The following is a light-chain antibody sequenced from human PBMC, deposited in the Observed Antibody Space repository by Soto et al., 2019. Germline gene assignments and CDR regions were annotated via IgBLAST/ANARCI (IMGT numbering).Light chain of an antibody. CDR2: SNV. J-gene: IGLJ2*01. CDR1: SSNIGSNT. V-gene: IGLV1-44*01. CDR3: AAWDDSLNGPV. Sequence: QSVPTQPPSASGTPGQRVTISCSGSSSNIGSNTVTWYQQLPGTAPKLLIYSNVQRSSGIPDRFSGSKSGTSASLAISGLKSEDEADYYCAAWDDSLNGPVFGGGTKLTVL.